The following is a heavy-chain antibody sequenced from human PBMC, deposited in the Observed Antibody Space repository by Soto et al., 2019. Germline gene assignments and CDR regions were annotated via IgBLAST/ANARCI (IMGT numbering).Heavy chain of an antibody. D-gene: IGHD2-2*01. CDR3: ARRKVAPAVRVNYYGMDV. J-gene: IGHJ6*02. CDR1: GYTFTSYY. V-gene: IGHV1-46*01. Sequence: QVQLVQSGAEVKKPGASVKVSCKASGYTFTSYYMHWVRQAPGQGLEWMGIINPSGGSTSYAQKFQGRVTMTRDTCTSTVYMELSSLRSEDTAVYYCARRKVAPAVRVNYYGMDVWGQGTTVTVSS. CDR2: INPSGGST.